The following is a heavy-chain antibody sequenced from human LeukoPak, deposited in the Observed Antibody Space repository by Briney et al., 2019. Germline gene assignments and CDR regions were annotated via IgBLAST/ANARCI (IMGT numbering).Heavy chain of an antibody. CDR1: GFTFSSYG. CDR2: IRYDGSNK. J-gene: IGHJ6*03. V-gene: IGHV3-30*02. D-gene: IGHD2-2*01. CDR3: ARVNSNRGVPAATVYYYYYYMDV. Sequence: GGSLRLSCAASGFTFSSYGMHWVRQAPGKGLEWVAFIRYDGSNKYYADSVKGRFTISRDNSKNTLYLQMNSLRAEDTAVYYCARVNSNRGVPAATVYYYYYYMDVWGKGTTVTVSS.